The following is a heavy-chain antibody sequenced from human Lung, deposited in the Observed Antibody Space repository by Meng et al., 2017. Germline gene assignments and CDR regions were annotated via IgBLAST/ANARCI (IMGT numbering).Heavy chain of an antibody. CDR3: ARGAHYYGSGSYYKRLGY. D-gene: IGHD3-10*01. CDR2: INHSGST. V-gene: IGHV4-34*01. J-gene: IGHJ4*02. Sequence: GPLRLSCAVYGGSFSGYYWSWIRQHPGKGLEWIGEINHSGSTNYNPSLKSRVTISVDTSKNQFSLKLSSVTAADTAVYYCARGAHYYGSGSYYKRLGYWGQGTLVTVSS. CDR1: GGSFSGYY.